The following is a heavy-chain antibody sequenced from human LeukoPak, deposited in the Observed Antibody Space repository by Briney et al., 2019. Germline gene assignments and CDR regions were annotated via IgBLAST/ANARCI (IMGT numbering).Heavy chain of an antibody. D-gene: IGHD6-19*01. V-gene: IGHV3-21*01. CDR3: ARGSGWYYYYYSMDV. CDR2: ISSSSSYI. CDR1: GFTFSSYS. J-gene: IGHJ6*02. Sequence: GGSLRLSCAASGFTFSSYSMNWVRQAPGKGLEWVSSISSSSSYIYYADSVKGRFTISRDNAKNSLYQQMNSLRAEDTAVYYCARGSGWYYYYYSMDVWGQGTTVTVSS.